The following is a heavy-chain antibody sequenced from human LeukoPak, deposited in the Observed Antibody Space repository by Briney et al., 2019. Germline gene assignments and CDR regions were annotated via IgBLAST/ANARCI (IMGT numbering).Heavy chain of an antibody. D-gene: IGHD3-3*01. Sequence: GRFTISRDNAKSSLYLQMNSLRDEDTAVYYCARGGNVNIWSGYHYFDYWGQGTLVTVSS. CDR3: ARGGNVNIWSGYHYFDY. J-gene: IGHJ4*02. V-gene: IGHV3-21*06.